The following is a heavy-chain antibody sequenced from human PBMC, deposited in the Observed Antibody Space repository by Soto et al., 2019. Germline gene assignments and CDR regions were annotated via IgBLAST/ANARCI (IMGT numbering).Heavy chain of an antibody. D-gene: IGHD4-17*01. V-gene: IGHV4-4*02. CDR2: IYHSGST. CDR3: ASSPTVTTGIDY. Sequence: PSETLSLTCAVSGGSISSSNWWSWVRQPPGKGLGWIGYIYHSGSTNYNPSLKSRVTISVDKSKNQFSLKLSSVTAADTAVYYCASSPTVTTGIDYWGQGTLVTVSS. CDR1: GGSISSSNW. J-gene: IGHJ4*02.